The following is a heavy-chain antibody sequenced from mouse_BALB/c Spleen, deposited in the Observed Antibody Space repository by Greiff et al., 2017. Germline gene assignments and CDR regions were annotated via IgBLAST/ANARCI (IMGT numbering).Heavy chain of an antibody. Sequence: QVQLKQSGAELVRPGASVTLSCKASGYTFTDYEMHWVKQTPVHGLEWIGAIDPETGGTAYNQKFKGKATLTADKSSSTAYMELRSLTSEDSAVYYCTRSTNYAMDYWGQGTSVTVSS. CDR1: GYTFTDYE. D-gene: IGHD5-1*01. CDR2: IDPETGGT. CDR3: TRSTNYAMDY. J-gene: IGHJ4*01. V-gene: IGHV1-15*01.